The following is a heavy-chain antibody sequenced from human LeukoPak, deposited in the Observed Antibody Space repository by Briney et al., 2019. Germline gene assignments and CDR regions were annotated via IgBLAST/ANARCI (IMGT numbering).Heavy chain of an antibody. CDR3: ATSGRAGWYTGGVFDY. CDR2: ITNDGSSI. Sequence: GGSLRLSCAASGFTFSNYQLNWVRQAPGKGLEWLSYITNDGSSIYYADSVKGRFTISRDNAKNSLYLQMNSLIAEATAVYYCATSGRAGWYTGGVFDYWGQGTLVTVSS. D-gene: IGHD6-19*01. V-gene: IGHV3-48*03. J-gene: IGHJ4*02. CDR1: GFTFSNYQ.